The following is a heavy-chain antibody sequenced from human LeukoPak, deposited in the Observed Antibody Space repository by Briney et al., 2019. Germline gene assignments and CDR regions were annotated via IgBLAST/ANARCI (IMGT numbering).Heavy chain of an antibody. CDR3: ARVPLGGSQLYSFDY. CDR2: INPSGGST. CDR1: GYMFTNYC. V-gene: IGHV1-46*01. Sequence: ASVKVSCKASGYMFTNYCIHWVRQAPGQGLEWMGVINPSGGSTSYAEKFQGRVTMTRDTSTSTVYMELSSLRSDDTAVYYCARVPLGGSQLYSFDYWGQGTLVTVSS. D-gene: IGHD1-26*01. J-gene: IGHJ4*02.